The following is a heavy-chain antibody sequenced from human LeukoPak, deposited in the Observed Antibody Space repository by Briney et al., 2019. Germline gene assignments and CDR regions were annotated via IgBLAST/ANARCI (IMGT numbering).Heavy chain of an antibody. CDR2: IYHSGST. J-gene: IGHJ5*02. D-gene: IGHD3/OR15-3a*01. Sequence: PSQTLSLTCAVSGGSISSGSYSWSWIRQPPGKGLEWIGYIYHSGSTYYNPSLKSRVTISVDRSKNQFSLKLSSVTAADTAVYYCARGEGLDWFDPWGQGTLVTVSS. CDR3: ARGEGLDWFDP. V-gene: IGHV4-30-2*01. CDR1: GGSISSGSYS.